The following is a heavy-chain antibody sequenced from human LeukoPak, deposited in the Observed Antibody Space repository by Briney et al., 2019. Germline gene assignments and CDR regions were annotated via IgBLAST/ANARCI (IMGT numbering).Heavy chain of an antibody. J-gene: IGHJ4*02. Sequence: GGSLRLSCAASGFTFSSYETNWVRQAPGKGLEWVSYISSSGSTIYYADSVKGRFTISRDNSKNTLYLQMNSLRAEDTAVYYCAKGGNAGGDSSGPIIHFDYWGQGTLVTVSS. D-gene: IGHD3-22*01. CDR3: AKGGNAGGDSSGPIIHFDY. V-gene: IGHV3-48*03. CDR1: GFTFSSYE. CDR2: ISSSGSTI.